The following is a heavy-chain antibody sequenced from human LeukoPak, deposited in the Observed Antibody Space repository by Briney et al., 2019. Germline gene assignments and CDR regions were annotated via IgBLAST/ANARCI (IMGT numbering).Heavy chain of an antibody. CDR2: ISDTGATT. J-gene: IGHJ4*02. CDR1: GFTFSSYA. D-gene: IGHD6-19*01. V-gene: IGHV3-NL1*01. CDR3: AKGYSSGLYKLYYFDF. Sequence: GGSLRLSCAASGFTFSSYAMHWVRQAPGKGLEWVSVISDTGATTFYADSVKGRFTISRDNSRNTLYLQMNSLRAEDTAVYYCAKGYSSGLYKLYYFDFWGQGTLVTVSS.